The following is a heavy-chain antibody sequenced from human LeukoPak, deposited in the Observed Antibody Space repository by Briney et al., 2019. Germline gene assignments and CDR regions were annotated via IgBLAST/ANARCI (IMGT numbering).Heavy chain of an antibody. CDR2: IYYSGST. Sequence: PSETLSLTCTVSGDSINNYYWRWIRQPPGKGLEWIGYIYYSGSTNYNPSLKSRVTISVDTSKNQFSLKLSSVTAADTAVYYCARAGYGSSSWYVDYWGQGTLVTVSS. D-gene: IGHD6-13*01. CDR1: GDSINNYY. J-gene: IGHJ4*02. V-gene: IGHV4-59*01. CDR3: ARAGYGSSSWYVDY.